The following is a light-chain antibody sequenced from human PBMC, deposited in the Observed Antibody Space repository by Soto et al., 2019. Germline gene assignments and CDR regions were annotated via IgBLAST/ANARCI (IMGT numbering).Light chain of an antibody. CDR2: AAS. V-gene: IGKV1-8*01. J-gene: IGKJ5*01. Sequence: AILMTQSPSSFSASTGDRVTITCRASQGISSYLAWYQQKPGKAPKLLIYAASTLESGVPSRFSATVSGTEFSLTITSLQPEDFATYYCQQLFDSPITFGQGTRLEIK. CDR1: QGISSY. CDR3: QQLFDSPIT.